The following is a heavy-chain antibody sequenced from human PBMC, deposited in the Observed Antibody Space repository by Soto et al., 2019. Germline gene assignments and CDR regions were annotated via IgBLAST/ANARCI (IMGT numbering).Heavy chain of an antibody. J-gene: IGHJ6*02. CDR1: GGSVSSGNYF. D-gene: IGHD4-17*01. CDR2: IHSSGST. CDR3: AILTKPTAVTTAFRGGYGLDV. Sequence: ETLSLTCTVSGGSVSSGNYFWSWIRQPPGKGLEWIGYIHSSGSTNYNPSLKSRVTISVDTSRNQFSLRLTSVTAADTAVYFCAILTKPTAVTTAFRGGYGLDVWGQGTTVTVSS. V-gene: IGHV4-61*01.